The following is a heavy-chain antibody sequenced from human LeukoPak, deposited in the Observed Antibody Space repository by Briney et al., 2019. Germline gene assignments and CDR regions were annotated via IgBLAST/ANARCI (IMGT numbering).Heavy chain of an antibody. CDR2: IYYTGST. D-gene: IGHD5-24*01. CDR1: GGSISTYY. Sequence: SETLSLTCAVSGGSISTYYWSWIRQPPGRGLEWIGYIYYTGSTNYNPSLKSRVTISVDTSKNQFSLKLSSVTAADTAMYYCASGHQRHGYTYFDYWGQGTLVTVSS. CDR3: ASGHQRHGYTYFDY. J-gene: IGHJ4*02. V-gene: IGHV4-59*01.